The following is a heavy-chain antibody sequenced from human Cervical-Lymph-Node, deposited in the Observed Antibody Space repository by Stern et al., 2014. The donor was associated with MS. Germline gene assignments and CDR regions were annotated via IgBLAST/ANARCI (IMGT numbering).Heavy chain of an antibody. Sequence: VQLQESGPGLVKPSETLSLTCRVSGDSINNYFWTWIRQPAGKGLEWICRIYGRGTPPYNPSRKSRVLLSVDTSKGQFSLKLRSVTAADTAVYYCARAVGAAAGRSAWFDPWGQGTLVTVSS. J-gene: IGHJ5*02. CDR3: ARAVGAAAGRSAWFDP. CDR1: GDSINNYF. D-gene: IGHD6-13*01. CDR2: IYGRGTP. V-gene: IGHV4-4*07.